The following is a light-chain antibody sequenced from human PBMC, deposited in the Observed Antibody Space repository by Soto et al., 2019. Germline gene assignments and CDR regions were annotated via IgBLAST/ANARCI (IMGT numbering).Light chain of an antibody. CDR1: QSINSW. J-gene: IGKJ2*01. Sequence: DIQMTQSPSTLSASVGDRVTITCRASQSINSWLAWYQQKPGKAPKLLIHDASSLERGVPSRFIGTGSGTEFILTIGSLQPDDFATYYCQQYNNYPYTFGQGTSLEIK. V-gene: IGKV1-5*01. CDR2: DAS. CDR3: QQYNNYPYT.